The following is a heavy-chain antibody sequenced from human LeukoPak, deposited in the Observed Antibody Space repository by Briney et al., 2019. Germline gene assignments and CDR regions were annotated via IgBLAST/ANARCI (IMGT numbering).Heavy chain of an antibody. V-gene: IGHV3-11*04. CDR1: GFTFSDYY. Sequence: GGSLRLSCAASGFTFSDYYMSWIRQAPGKGLEWVSYISSSGSIYYADSVKGRFTISRDNAKNSLYLQMNSLRAEDTAIYYCASTNYYDSSGFSNWFDPWGQGTLVTVSS. J-gene: IGHJ5*02. CDR2: ISSSGSI. D-gene: IGHD3-22*01. CDR3: ASTNYYDSSGFSNWFDP.